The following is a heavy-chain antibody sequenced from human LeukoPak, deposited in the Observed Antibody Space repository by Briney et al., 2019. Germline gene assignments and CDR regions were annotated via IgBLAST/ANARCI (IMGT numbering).Heavy chain of an antibody. CDR3: ARDRGYGSGNFDY. D-gene: IGHD3-10*01. CDR2: IYHSGST. J-gene: IGHJ4*02. CDR1: GGSISSGGYS. Sequence: SQTLSLTCAVSGGSISSGGYSWSWIRQPPGKGLEWIGYIYHSGSTYYNPSLKSRVTISVDRSKNQFSLKLSSVTAADTAVYYCARDRGYGSGNFDYWGQGTLVTSPQ. V-gene: IGHV4-30-2*01.